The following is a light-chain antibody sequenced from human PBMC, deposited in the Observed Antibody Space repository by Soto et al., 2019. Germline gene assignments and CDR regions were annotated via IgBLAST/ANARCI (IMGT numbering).Light chain of an antibody. Sequence: DIQLTQSPSFLSASVGDRVTITCRASQGIGSYLAWYQQKSGKAPKLLICGASTLQSGVPSRFSGSGSGTEFTLTIGSLQPEDFATYYCQQFNSYPYTFGQGTELEIK. CDR3: QQFNSYPYT. CDR1: QGIGSY. V-gene: IGKV1-9*01. J-gene: IGKJ2*01. CDR2: GAS.